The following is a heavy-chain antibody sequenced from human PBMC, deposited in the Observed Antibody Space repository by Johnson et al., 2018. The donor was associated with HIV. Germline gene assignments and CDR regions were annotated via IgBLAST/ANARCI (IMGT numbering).Heavy chain of an antibody. J-gene: IGHJ3*02. Sequence: QMLLVESGGGVVQPGRSLRLSCAASGFTFSSYAMHWVRQAPGKGLEWVAVISYDGSITYYGDSVKGRFTISRDNSTNTLYLQMNSLRVEDTAVYYCARDALLRVLEWCIWGQGTMVTVSS. CDR3: ARDALLRVLEWCI. V-gene: IGHV3-30*04. CDR1: GFTFSSYA. CDR2: ISYDGSIT. D-gene: IGHD3-3*01.